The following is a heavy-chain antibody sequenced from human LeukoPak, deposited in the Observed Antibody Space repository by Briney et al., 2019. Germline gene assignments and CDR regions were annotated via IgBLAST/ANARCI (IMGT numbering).Heavy chain of an antibody. V-gene: IGHV3-21*01. Sequence: GGSLRLSCAASGFTFSSYSMNWVRQAPGKGLEWVSSISSSSSYIYYADSVKGRFTISRDNAKNSLYLQMNSLRAEDTAVYYCARADCSSTSCYGPYYYYGMDVWGQGTTVTVSS. CDR1: GFTFSSYS. CDR3: ARADCSSTSCYGPYYYYGMDV. CDR2: ISSSSSYI. D-gene: IGHD2-2*01. J-gene: IGHJ6*02.